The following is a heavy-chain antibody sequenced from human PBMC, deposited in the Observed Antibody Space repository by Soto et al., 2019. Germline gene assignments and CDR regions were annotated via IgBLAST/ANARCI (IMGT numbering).Heavy chain of an antibody. V-gene: IGHV2-5*02. D-gene: IGHD5-18*01. CDR1: GFSLTTSGVG. J-gene: IGHJ4*02. CDR3: AHRGYMYGNWDHGYFDY. CDR2: IYWDDDK. Sequence: QITLKESGPTRVKPTQTLALTCTFSGFSLTTSGVGVGWIRKTPGKALEWLAVIYWDDDKRYNPSLKNRLTITKDTSKNPVVLILAAVVPVDTATYFCAHRGYMYGNWDHGYFDYWGQGTLVTVSS.